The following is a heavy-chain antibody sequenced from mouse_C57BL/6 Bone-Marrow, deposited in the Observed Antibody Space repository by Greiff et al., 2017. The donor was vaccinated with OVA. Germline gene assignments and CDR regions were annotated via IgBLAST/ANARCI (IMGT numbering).Heavy chain of an antibody. CDR2: IYPGSGST. CDR1: GYTFTSYW. Sequence: QVQLQHPGAELVKPGASVKMSCKASGYTFTSYWITWVKQRPGQGLEWIGDIYPGSGSTNYNEKFKSKATLTVDTSSSTAYMQLSSLTSEDSAVYYCARVRDYYGPDYWGQGTTLTVSS. V-gene: IGHV1-55*01. CDR3: ARVRDYYGPDY. J-gene: IGHJ2*01. D-gene: IGHD1-1*01.